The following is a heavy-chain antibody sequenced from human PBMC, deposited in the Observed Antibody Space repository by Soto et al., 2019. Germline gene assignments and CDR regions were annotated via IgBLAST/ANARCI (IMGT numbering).Heavy chain of an antibody. V-gene: IGHV3-21*01. CDR3: ARVSSGRYYYYYMDV. Sequence: EVQLVESGGGLVKPGGSLRLSCAASGFTFNSYSMNWVRQAPGKGLEWVSSISSSSSYIYYADSVKGRFTISRDNAKNSLYLQMNSLRAEDTAVYYCARVSSGRYYYYYMDVWGKGTTVTVSS. D-gene: IGHD3-10*01. J-gene: IGHJ6*03. CDR2: ISSSSSYI. CDR1: GFTFNSYS.